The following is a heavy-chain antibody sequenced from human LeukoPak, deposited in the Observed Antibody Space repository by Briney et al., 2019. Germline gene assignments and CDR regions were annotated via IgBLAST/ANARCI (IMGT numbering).Heavy chain of an antibody. Sequence: ASVKVSCKASGYTFTGYYMHWVRQAPGQGLEWMGWINPNSGGTNYAQKFQGRVTMTRDTSISTAYMGLSRLRSDDTAVYYCASGYSQRWLQLDYFQHWGQGTLVTVSS. J-gene: IGHJ1*01. D-gene: IGHD5-24*01. CDR2: INPNSGGT. V-gene: IGHV1-2*02. CDR3: ASGYSQRWLQLDYFQH. CDR1: GYTFTGYY.